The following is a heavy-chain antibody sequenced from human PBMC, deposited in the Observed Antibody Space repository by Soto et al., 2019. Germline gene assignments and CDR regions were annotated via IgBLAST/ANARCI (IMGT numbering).Heavy chain of an antibody. J-gene: IGHJ5*02. V-gene: IGHV3-7*03. D-gene: IGHD3-3*01. CDR2: IKQDGSEK. CDR1: GFTFSSYW. CDR3: ARELPWSGYAIGNWFDP. Sequence: VVSLRLSCAASGFTFSSYWMSWVRQAPGKGLEWVANIKQDGSEKYYVDSVKGRFTISRDNAKNSLYLQMNSLRAEDTAVYYCARELPWSGYAIGNWFDPWGQGTLVTSPQ.